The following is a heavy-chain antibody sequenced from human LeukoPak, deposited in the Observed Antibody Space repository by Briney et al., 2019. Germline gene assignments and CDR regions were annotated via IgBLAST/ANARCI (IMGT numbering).Heavy chain of an antibody. CDR3: ARLVVLTSGYYFYYMDV. CDR2: VNYSGCT. CDR1: GGSLSSSNNY. V-gene: IGHV4-39*01. D-gene: IGHD4/OR15-4a*01. Sequence: PSETLSLTCRVSGGSLSSSNNYWAWLRQPPGKGLEWIGTVNYSGCTYYNPSLKSRVIVSLDTSTNQFSLKLRYVTAAETAVYYCARLVVLTSGYYFYYMDVWGKGTTVTVSS. J-gene: IGHJ6*03.